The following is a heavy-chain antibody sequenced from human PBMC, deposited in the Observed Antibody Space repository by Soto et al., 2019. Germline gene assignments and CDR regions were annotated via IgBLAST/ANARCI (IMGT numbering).Heavy chain of an antibody. Sequence: PSETLSLTCPVSGGSISSGGYYWRWIRQHPGKGLEWIGYIYYSGSNYYNPSLKSRVTISVDTSKNQFSLKLSSVTAADTAVYYCARGRGYCSGGSCYFDAFDIWGQGTMVT. V-gene: IGHV4-31*03. CDR3: ARGRGYCSGGSCYFDAFDI. D-gene: IGHD2-15*01. CDR1: GGSISSGGYY. CDR2: IYYSGSN. J-gene: IGHJ3*02.